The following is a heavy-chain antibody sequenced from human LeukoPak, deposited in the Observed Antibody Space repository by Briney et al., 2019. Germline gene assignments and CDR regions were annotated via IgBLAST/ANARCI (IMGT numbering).Heavy chain of an antibody. D-gene: IGHD3/OR15-3a*01. V-gene: IGHV1-2*02. CDR1: GYTFTGYY. J-gene: IGHJ4*02. Sequence: ASVKVSCKASGYTFTGYYMHWVRQAPGQGLEWMGWINSNSGDTNYAQKFQGRVTVTRDTSITTVYIELSRLRSDDTAMFYCARNDFWTGYYEVWGQGTLVTVSS. CDR2: INSNSGDT. CDR3: ARNDFWTGYYEV.